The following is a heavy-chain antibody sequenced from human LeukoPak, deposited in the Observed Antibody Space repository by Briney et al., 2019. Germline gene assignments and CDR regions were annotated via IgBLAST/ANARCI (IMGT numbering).Heavy chain of an antibody. CDR2: IIPIFGTA. V-gene: IGHV1-69*13. J-gene: IGHJ2*01. CDR3: ARSRSNYWYFDL. Sequence: ASVKVSCKASGYTFTSYYMHWVRQAPGQWLEWMGGIIPIFGTANYAQKFQGRVTITADESTSTAYMELSSLRSEDTAVYYCARSRSNYWYFDLWGRGTLVTVSS. D-gene: IGHD4-11*01. CDR1: GYTFTSYY.